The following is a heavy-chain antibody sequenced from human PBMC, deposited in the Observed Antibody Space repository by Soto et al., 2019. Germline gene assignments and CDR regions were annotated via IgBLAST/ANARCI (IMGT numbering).Heavy chain of an antibody. Sequence: QVQLVQSGAEVKKPGSSVKVSCKASGGTFSSYAISWVRQAPGQGLEWMGGIIPIFGTADYAQTFQGRVTITADESRSTAYMERSSLRSEDTAVYYCASHTGSSPEGRYYYGMDVWGPGTTVTVSS. CDR1: GGTFSSYA. D-gene: IGHD1-26*01. J-gene: IGHJ6*02. V-gene: IGHV1-69*12. CDR3: ASHTGSSPEGRYYYGMDV. CDR2: IIPIFGTA.